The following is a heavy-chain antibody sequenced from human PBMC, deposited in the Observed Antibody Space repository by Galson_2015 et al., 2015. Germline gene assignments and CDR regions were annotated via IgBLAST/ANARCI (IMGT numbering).Heavy chain of an antibody. D-gene: IGHD3/OR15-3a*01. CDR2: IRGNGYNT. CDR1: GFSFSTFA. J-gene: IGHJ4*02. Sequence: SLRLSCAASGFSFSTFAMHWVRQAPRQGLEWVASIRGNGYNTFYAESVRGRFTVSRDNSKDTVFLQMDNLTVDDTAVYYCAKDFGHDFGLRFFDSWGQGTLVTVSS. CDR3: AKDFGHDFGLRFFDS. V-gene: IGHV3-23*01.